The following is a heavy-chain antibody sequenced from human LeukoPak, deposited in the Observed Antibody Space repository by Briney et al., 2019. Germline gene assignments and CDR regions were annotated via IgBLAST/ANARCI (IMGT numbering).Heavy chain of an antibody. J-gene: IGHJ4*02. Sequence: KASETLSLTCTVSGGSISSGSYYWGWIRQPPGKGLEWIGSIYYSGSTYYNPSLKSRVTITVDTSKNQFSLKLSSVTAADTAVYYCARDRKGYFDWLLFYFDYWGQGTLVTVSS. CDR1: GGSISSGSYY. CDR3: ARDRKGYFDWLLFYFDY. CDR2: IYYSGST. V-gene: IGHV4-39*07. D-gene: IGHD3-9*01.